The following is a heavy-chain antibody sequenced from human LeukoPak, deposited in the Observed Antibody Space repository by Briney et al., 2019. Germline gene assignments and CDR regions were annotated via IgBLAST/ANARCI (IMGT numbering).Heavy chain of an antibody. CDR3: ARSRWELRRYFDY. J-gene: IGHJ4*02. CDR2: IYYSGST. Sequence: PSETLSLTCTVSGGSISSYYWSWIRQPPGKGLEWIGYIYYSGSTNYNPSLKSRVTISVDTSKNQFSLKLSSVTAADTAVYYCARSRWELRRYFDYWGQGTLVTVSS. CDR1: GGSISSYY. V-gene: IGHV4-59*12. D-gene: IGHD1-26*01.